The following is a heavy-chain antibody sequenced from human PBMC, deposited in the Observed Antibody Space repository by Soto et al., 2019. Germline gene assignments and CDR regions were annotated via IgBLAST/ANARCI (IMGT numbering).Heavy chain of an antibody. J-gene: IGHJ4*02. CDR3: H. CDR2: INCNSGAT. D-gene: IGHD6-19*01. V-gene: IGHV1-2*02. Sequence: ASGKVSCQASGYSFTDYYLHLVRQAPVQGLEWMGWINCNSGATIYAQNTLSLQMTSLRLDDTAAYFCATDPPSVSVVGKFDHWGQGAQVTVSS. CDR1: GYSFTDYY.